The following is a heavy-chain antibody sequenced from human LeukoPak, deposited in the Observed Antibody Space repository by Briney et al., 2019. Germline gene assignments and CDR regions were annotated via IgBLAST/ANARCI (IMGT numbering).Heavy chain of an antibody. Sequence: SETLSLTXVVAGQSFSTGYYWALIRQPPGKGLEWIGNIYHTGITNYNPSLKSRVTISLDKSRNQFSLNLNSVTASDTAMYYCARQNAYYYHIDVWGKGTTVTVSS. CDR3: ARQNAYYYHIDV. J-gene: IGHJ6*03. D-gene: IGHD3-10*01. V-gene: IGHV4-38-2*01. CDR2: IYHTGIT. CDR1: GQSFSTGYY.